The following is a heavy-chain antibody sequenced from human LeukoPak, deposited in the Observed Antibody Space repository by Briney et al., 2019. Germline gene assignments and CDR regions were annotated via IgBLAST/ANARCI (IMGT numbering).Heavy chain of an antibody. CDR3: AKDSDTSMVYYYYGMDV. V-gene: IGHV3-23*01. D-gene: IGHD5-18*01. J-gene: IGHJ6*02. Sequence: GGSLRLSCAASGFTFSIYAMSWVRQAPGKGLEWVSVISGSDSSTYYADSVKGRFTISRDNSKNTLYLQMNSLRAEDTAVYYCAKDSDTSMVYYYYGMDVWGQGTTVTVSS. CDR1: GFTFSIYA. CDR2: ISGSDSST.